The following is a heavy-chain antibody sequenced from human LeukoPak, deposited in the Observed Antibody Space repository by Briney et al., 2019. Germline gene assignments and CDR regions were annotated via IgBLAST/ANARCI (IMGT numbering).Heavy chain of an antibody. J-gene: IGHJ6*02. CDR2: FHPGGDSI. Sequence: WASVKVSCKASGYTFTSHLVHWVRQAPGQGLEWMGVFHPGGDSITYSQKFQGRVTPTRDTSSSTAYMDLRSLRSEDTAVYFCARQQEVTSDSYYYALDVWGQGTTVTVSS. D-gene: IGHD4-23*01. CDR1: GYTFTSHL. CDR3: ARQQEVTSDSYYYALDV. V-gene: IGHV1-46*01.